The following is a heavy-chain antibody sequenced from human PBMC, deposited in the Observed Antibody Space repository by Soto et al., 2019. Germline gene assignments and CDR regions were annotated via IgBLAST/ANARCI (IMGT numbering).Heavy chain of an antibody. CDR1: GLTVSSYA. CDR3: AKGWMAV. J-gene: IGHJ6*02. Sequence: EVQLVESGGGLIQPGGSLRLSCAVSGLTVSSYAMSWVRQAPGEGLEWVSVIYASDSTHYADSVKGRFTISRDNSKNTLFLQMNSLRAEDTAVYYCAKGWMAVWGQGTTVTVS. V-gene: IGHV3-53*01. CDR2: IYASDST.